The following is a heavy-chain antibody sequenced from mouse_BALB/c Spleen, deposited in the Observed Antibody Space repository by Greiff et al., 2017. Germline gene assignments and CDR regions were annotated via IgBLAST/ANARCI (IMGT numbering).Heavy chain of an antibody. CDR2: IRNKANGYTT. Sequence: EVKLVESGGGLVQPGGSLRLSCATSGFTFTDYYMSWVRQPPGKALEWLGFIRNKANGYTTEYSASVKGRFTISRDNSQSILYLQMNTLRAEDSATYYCARDNDYDYYLDYWGQGTTLTVSS. D-gene: IGHD2-4*01. CDR3: ARDNDYDYYLDY. J-gene: IGHJ2*01. V-gene: IGHV7-3*02. CDR1: GFTFTDYY.